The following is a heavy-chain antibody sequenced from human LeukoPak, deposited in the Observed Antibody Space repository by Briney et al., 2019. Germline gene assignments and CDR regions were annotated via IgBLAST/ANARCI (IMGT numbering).Heavy chain of an antibody. J-gene: IGHJ4*02. V-gene: IGHV3-9*01. CDR1: GFTFDDYA. Sequence: GGSLRLSCAASGFTFDDYAMHWVRQAPGKGLEWVSGISWNSGSIGYADSVKGRFTISRDNAKNSLYLQMNSLRAEDTAVYYCARVGAPYYYDSSGRCLDYWGQGTLVTVSS. CDR3: ARVGAPYYYDSSGRCLDY. CDR2: ISWNSGSI. D-gene: IGHD3-22*01.